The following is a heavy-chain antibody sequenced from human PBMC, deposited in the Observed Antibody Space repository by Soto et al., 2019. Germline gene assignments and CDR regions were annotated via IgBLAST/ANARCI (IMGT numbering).Heavy chain of an antibody. CDR3: ARYSPVPRVLDY. D-gene: IGHD2-15*01. Sequence: QVQLPQGGAELLKPSETLSLTCAVYGGSFSGYYWSWIRQPPGKGLAWIGEINHSGSTNYNPSLKSRVTISVDTSKYQFSLKLSSVTAADTAVYYCARYSPVPRVLDYWGQGTLVTVYS. CDR2: INHSGST. J-gene: IGHJ4*02. V-gene: IGHV4-34*01. CDR1: GGSFSGYY.